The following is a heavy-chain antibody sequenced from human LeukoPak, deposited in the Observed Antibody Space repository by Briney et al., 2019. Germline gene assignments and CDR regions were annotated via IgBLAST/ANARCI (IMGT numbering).Heavy chain of an antibody. D-gene: IGHD2-8*02. CDR3: AREEEASELVVYAIDAFDI. V-gene: IGHV3-21*01. CDR1: GFTFSSYS. CDR2: ISSSSSYI. Sequence: GGSLRLSCAASGFTFSSYSMNWVRQAPGKGLEWVSSISSSSSYIYYADSAKGRFTISRDNAKNSLYLQMNSLRAEDTAVYYCAREEEASELVVYAIDAFDIWGQGTMVTVSS. J-gene: IGHJ3*02.